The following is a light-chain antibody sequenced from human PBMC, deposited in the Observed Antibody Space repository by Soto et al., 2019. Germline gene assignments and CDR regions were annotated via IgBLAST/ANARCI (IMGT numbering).Light chain of an antibody. V-gene: IGKV3-15*01. CDR3: QQYSNWPRGT. J-gene: IGKJ1*01. CDR1: QSVGSN. CDR2: GAS. Sequence: EILMTQSPVTLSVSLGERATLSCRASQSVGSNLAWYQQKPGQAPRLLISGASTRATGIPARFSGSGSGTEFTLTISSLQSEDFAVYYCQQYSNWPRGTFGPGTKVEIK.